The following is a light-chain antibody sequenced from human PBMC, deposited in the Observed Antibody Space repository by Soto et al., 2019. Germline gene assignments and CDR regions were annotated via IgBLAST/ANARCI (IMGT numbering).Light chain of an antibody. CDR1: SSDVGGYNY. Sequence: QYALTQPASVSGTPGQSITISCTGSSSDVGGYNYVSWLQQHPGKPTKLLFYEVNKRTSGLSSRFSASKSGNTAALTISGLQAEDEADYYCASYAGGTVVFGGVNKLTVL. V-gene: IGLV2-14*01. CDR2: EVN. CDR3: ASYAGGTVV. J-gene: IGLJ2*01.